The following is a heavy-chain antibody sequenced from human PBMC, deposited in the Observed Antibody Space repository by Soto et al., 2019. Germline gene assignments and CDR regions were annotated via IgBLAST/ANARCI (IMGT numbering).Heavy chain of an antibody. J-gene: IGHJ5*02. D-gene: IGHD3-3*01. V-gene: IGHV4-39*01. CDR2: IYYSGST. Sequence: SATLSLTCTVSGGSISSSSYYWGWIRQPPGKGLDWIGSIYYSGSTYYNPSLKSRVTISVDTSKNQFSLKLSSVTAADTAFYYCARHGRIFGVTTNWFDPWGQGTLVTVSS. CDR3: ARHGRIFGVTTNWFDP. CDR1: GGSISSSSYY.